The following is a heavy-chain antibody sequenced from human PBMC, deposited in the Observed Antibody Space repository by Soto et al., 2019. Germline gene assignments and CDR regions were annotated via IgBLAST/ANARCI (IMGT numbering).Heavy chain of an antibody. J-gene: IGHJ4*02. D-gene: IGHD3-3*01. V-gene: IGHV3-7*01. CDR2: IKQDGSEK. Sequence: SGGSLRLSCAASGFTFSSYWMSWVRQARGKGLEWVANIKQDGSEKYYVDCVKGRFTISRDNAKNSLYLQMNSLRAEDTAVYYCARDHSYYDFWSGYNPLSYWGQGTLVTVSS. CDR1: GFTFSSYW. CDR3: ARDHSYYDFWSGYNPLSY.